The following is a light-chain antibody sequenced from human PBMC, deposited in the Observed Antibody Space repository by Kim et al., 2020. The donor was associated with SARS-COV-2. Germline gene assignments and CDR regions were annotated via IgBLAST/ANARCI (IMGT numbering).Light chain of an antibody. J-gene: IGLJ3*02. CDR1: SGDIGGYDF. CDR2: DVS. Sequence: QSALTQPASVSGSPGQSITIPCTGTSGDIGGYDFVSWYQQHPGNAPKLLIYDVSKRPSGVSDRFSGSKSANTASLTISGLQAEDEADYYCSSYASSSAWVFGGGTQLTVL. CDR3: SSYASSSAWV. V-gene: IGLV2-14*03.